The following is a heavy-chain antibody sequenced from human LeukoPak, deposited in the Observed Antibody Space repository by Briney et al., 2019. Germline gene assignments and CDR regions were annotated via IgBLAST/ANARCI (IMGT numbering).Heavy chain of an antibody. D-gene: IGHD2-2*01. CDR1: GYSFTSYG. CDR3: ARVRCSSTSCPTDDAFDI. J-gene: IGHJ3*02. CDR2: ISAYNGNT. V-gene: IGHV1-18*01. Sequence: ASVKVSCKASGYSFTSYGISWVRQAPGQGLEWMGWISAYNGNTNYAQKLQGRVTMTTDTSTSTAYMELRSLRSDDTAVYYCARVRCSSTSCPTDDAFDIWGQGTMVTVSS.